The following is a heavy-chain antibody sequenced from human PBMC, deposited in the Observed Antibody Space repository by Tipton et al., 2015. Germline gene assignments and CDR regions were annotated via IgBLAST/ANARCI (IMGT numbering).Heavy chain of an antibody. CDR1: GGSFSDYY. V-gene: IGHV4-34*01. Sequence: TLSLTYAVYGGSFSDYYWHWIRQPPGKGLEWIGEVNHSGRNNYNLSLKSRVTISVDKFKNQFSLELNSVTAADTAVYYCARVDILLSQGGMDVWGQGTTVTVSS. CDR2: VNHSGRN. J-gene: IGHJ6*02. CDR3: ARVDILLSQGGMDV. D-gene: IGHD3-10*01.